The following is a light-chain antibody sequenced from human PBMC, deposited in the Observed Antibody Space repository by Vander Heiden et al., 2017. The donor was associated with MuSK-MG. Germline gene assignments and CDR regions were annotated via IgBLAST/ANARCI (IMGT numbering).Light chain of an antibody. V-gene: IGKV1-33*01. CDR3: QQYGNSPST. CDR1: QDSSSY. CDR2: DAS. J-gene: IGKJ4*01. Sequence: DSQMTQSPSSLSASVGDRVTITCQASQDSSSYINWYQQKPGKAPKLLIYDASNLETGVPSRFSGSGSGTDFTLTISSLQPEDIATYYCQQYGNSPSTFGQGTKVEIK.